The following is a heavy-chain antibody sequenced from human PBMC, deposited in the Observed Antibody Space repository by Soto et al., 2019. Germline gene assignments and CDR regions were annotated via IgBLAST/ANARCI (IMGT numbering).Heavy chain of an antibody. D-gene: IGHD2-21*02. CDR3: ARVFPSYCGGDCSYFDS. CDR2: IFYSGST. CDR1: GGSVNSYY. J-gene: IGHJ4*02. V-gene: IGHV4-59*02. Sequence: TLSLTCTVSGGSVNSYYWSWIRQPPGKGLEWIGYIFYSGSTKSNPSLKSRVTMSVDMSKNKFSLRLTSVTAADTAVYYCARVFPSYCGGDCSYFDSWGQGTLVTVSS.